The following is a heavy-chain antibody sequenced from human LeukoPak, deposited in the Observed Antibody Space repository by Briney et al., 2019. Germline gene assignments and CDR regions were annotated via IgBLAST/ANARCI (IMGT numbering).Heavy chain of an antibody. CDR3: ARSAGYSSSWRFDY. CDR2: IYYSGST. V-gene: IGHV4-59*01. J-gene: IGHJ4*02. D-gene: IGHD6-13*01. CDR1: GGSISSYY. Sequence: SETLSLTCTVSGGSISSYYWSWIRQPPGKGLEWIGYIYYSGSTNYNPSLKSRVTISVDTSKNQFSLKLSSVTAADTAVYYCARSAGYSSSWRFDYWGQGTLVTVSS.